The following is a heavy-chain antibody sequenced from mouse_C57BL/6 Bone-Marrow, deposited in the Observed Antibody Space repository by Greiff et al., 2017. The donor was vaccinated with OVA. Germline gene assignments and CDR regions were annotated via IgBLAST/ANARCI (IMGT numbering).Heavy chain of an antibody. V-gene: IGHV14-4*01. Sequence: VQLQQSGAELVRPGASVKLSCTASGFNIKDDYMHWVKQRPEQGLEWIGWIDPENGDTEYAPKFQGKATITADTSSNTAYLQLSSLTSEDTAVYYCTTILRDYFDYWGQGTTLTVSS. CDR2: IDPENGDT. CDR3: TTILRDYFDY. J-gene: IGHJ2*01. CDR1: GFNIKDDY.